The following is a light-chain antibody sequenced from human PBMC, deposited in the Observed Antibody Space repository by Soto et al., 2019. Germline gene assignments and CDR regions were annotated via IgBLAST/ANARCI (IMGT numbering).Light chain of an antibody. J-gene: IGKJ4*01. CDR3: QHYDNLALT. Sequence: DLHMVRSRYSVDVSGGDRFTIPCQASQDISNYLNWYQQKPGKAPKLLSDEASNLETGVPSRVSGSGSGTDFTFTSSSLQPEDIATEYCQHYDNLALTVGGGTKLEIK. CDR2: EAS. CDR1: QDISNY. V-gene: IGKV1-33*01.